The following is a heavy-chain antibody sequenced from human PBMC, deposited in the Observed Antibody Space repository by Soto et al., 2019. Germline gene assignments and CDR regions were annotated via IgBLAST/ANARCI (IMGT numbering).Heavy chain of an antibody. CDR1: GGSISSGDYY. V-gene: IGHV4-30-4*01. CDR2: IYYNGST. Sequence: QVQLQESGPGLVKPSQTLSLTCTVSGGSISSGDYYWSWIRQPPGKGLEWIGSIYYNGSTYYNPSLKSRVTISVDTSMNQFYLKLTSVTAADTAVYYCASRHSSPHFDYWGQGTLVTVSS. D-gene: IGHD6-13*01. J-gene: IGHJ4*02. CDR3: ASRHSSPHFDY.